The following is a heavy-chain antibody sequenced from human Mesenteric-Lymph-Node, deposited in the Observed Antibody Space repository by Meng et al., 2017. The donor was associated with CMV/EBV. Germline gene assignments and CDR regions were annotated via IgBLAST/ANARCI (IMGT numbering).Heavy chain of an antibody. D-gene: IGHD3-10*01. J-gene: IGHJ5*02. Sequence: GESLKISCAASGFTFSNYAMTWVRQAPGKGLEWVSAISESGDSTYYADSVKGRFTISRDNSKNTLSLQMDSLRAGDTALYYCARDLSSHYYSSGNYYTLRWFDPWGQGTLVTVSS. CDR3: ARDLSSHYYSSGNYYTLRWFDP. V-gene: IGHV3-23*01. CDR2: ISESGDST. CDR1: GFTFSNYA.